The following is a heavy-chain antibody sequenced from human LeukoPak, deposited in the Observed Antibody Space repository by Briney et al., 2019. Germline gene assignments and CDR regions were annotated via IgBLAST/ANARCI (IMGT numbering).Heavy chain of an antibody. V-gene: IGHV4-39*01. J-gene: IGHJ4*02. CDR1: GGSISSSTHY. CDR3: ASSYDVLIYFDS. Sequence: SETLSLTCTVSGGSISSSTHYWGWIRQPPGKGLEWIGSVFYTGSSYYNPSLKSRVTIFVDTSKNQLSLKLSSVTAADTALYYYASSYDVLIYFDSWGQGTLVTVSS. D-gene: IGHD3-9*01. CDR2: VFYTGSS.